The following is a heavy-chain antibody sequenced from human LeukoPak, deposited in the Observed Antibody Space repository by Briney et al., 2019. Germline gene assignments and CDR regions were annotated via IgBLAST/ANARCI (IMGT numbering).Heavy chain of an antibody. CDR2: IKQDGSEK. CDR3: ARARLHYDILTGDYYYYMDV. Sequence: GGSLRLSCAASGFTFSSYGMSWVRQAPGKGLEWVANIKQDGSEKYYVDSVKGRFTISRDNAKNSLYLQMNSLRAEDTAVYYCARARLHYDILTGDYYYYMDVWGKGTTVTVSS. J-gene: IGHJ6*03. V-gene: IGHV3-7*01. CDR1: GFTFSSYG. D-gene: IGHD3-9*01.